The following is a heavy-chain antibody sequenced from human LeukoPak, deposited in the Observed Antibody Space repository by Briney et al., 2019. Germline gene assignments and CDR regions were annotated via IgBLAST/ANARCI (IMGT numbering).Heavy chain of an antibody. J-gene: IGHJ6*02. CDR3: ARGLVVGRGMDYGMDV. D-gene: IGHD2-2*01. CDR1: GFTFSSYG. V-gene: IGHV3-30*02. Sequence: GGSLRLSCAASGFTFSSYGMHWVRQAPGKGLEWVAFIRYDGSNKYYADSVKGRFTISRDNSKNTLYLQMNSLRAEDTAVYYCARGLVVGRGMDYGMDVWGQGTTVTVSS. CDR2: IRYDGSNK.